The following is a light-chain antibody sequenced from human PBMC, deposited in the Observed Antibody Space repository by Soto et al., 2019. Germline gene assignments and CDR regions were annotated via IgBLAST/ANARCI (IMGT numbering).Light chain of an antibody. J-gene: IGLJ2*01. CDR1: SSDVGGYNY. V-gene: IGLV2-14*01. CDR2: DVS. Sequence: QSALTQPASVSGSPGQSITISCTGTSSDVGGYNYVSWYQQHPGKAPKLMIYDVSNRPSGVSNRFSGSKSSNTASLTISGLQAEDEADYYCSSYTSSAYVVFGGGTKLTVL. CDR3: SSYTSSAYVV.